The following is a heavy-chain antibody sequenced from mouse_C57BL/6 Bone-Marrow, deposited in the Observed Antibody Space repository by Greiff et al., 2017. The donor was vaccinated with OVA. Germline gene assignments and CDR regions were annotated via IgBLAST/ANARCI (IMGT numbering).Heavy chain of an antibody. J-gene: IGHJ3*01. V-gene: IGHV1-54*01. CDR1: GYAFTNYL. CDR2: INPGSGGT. Sequence: QVQLQQSGAELVRPGTSVKVSCKASGYAFTNYLIEWVKQRPGQGLEWIGVINPGSGGTNYNEKFKGKATLPADKSSSTAYMQLSSLTSEDSGLYFCASASPALFAYWGQGTRVTVSA. CDR3: ASASPALFAY.